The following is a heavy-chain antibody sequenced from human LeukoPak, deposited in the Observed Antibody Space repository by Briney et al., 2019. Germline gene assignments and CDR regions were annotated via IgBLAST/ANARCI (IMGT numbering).Heavy chain of an antibody. CDR3: ARRPVAAEYFQH. CDR2: ISYGESKI. Sequence: GGSLRLSCAASGFTFSTDVMHWVRQAPGEGLEWVAVISYGESKIYYADSVKGRFTISRDLSTNTLYLQMNSLTTEDTAMYFCARRPVAAEYFQHWGQGTLVTVSS. D-gene: IGHD6-25*01. V-gene: IGHV3-30*03. J-gene: IGHJ1*01. CDR1: GFTFSTDV.